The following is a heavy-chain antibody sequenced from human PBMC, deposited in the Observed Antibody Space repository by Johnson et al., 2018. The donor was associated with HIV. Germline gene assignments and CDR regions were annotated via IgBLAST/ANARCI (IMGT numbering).Heavy chain of an antibody. CDR3: AKIRTSGTGDAFDI. CDR1: GFTFSNYG. J-gene: IGHJ3*02. CDR2: ITFEGSDK. V-gene: IGHV3-30*18. D-gene: IGHD1-14*01. Sequence: VQLVESGGGVVQPGRSLRLSCAASGFTFSNYGMHWVRQAPGKGLEWVAVITFEGSDKYYPDSVKGRFTISRDNSKNTLYLQMDSLRAEDTAVYYCAKIRTSGTGDAFDIWGQGTMVTVSS.